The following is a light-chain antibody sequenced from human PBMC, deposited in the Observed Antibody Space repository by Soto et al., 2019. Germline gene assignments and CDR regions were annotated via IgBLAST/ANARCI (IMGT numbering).Light chain of an antibody. J-gene: IGLJ2*01. CDR2: EVT. V-gene: IGLV2-14*01. CDR3: SSYTSSNNVV. CDR1: TSDVGGYNY. Sequence: QSALTQPASVSGSPGQSITISCTGTTSDVGGYNYVSWYQQHPGKAPKLVIFEVTNRPSGVSNRVSGSKSGNTASLSISGLQADDEATFYCSSYTSSNNVVFGGGTKLTVL.